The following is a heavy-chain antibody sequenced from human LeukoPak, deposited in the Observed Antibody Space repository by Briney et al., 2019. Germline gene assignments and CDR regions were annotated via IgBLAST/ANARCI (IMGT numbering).Heavy chain of an antibody. J-gene: IGHJ4*02. CDR1: GFTFSSYF. Sequence: GGSLRLSCAASGFTFSSYFMNWVRQAPAKGLEWVSSISTSSTYVYYADSTKGRFTISRDYAKNSLFLQMNSLSAEDTAVYCCARARFSMVVPVPRGGLASWGQGALVTVSS. V-gene: IGHV3-21*01. CDR2: ISTSSTYV. CDR3: ARARFSMVVPVPRGGLAS. D-gene: IGHD3-10*01.